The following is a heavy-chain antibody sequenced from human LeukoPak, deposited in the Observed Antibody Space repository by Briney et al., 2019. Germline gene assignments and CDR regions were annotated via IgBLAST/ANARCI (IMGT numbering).Heavy chain of an antibody. CDR1: GYSFTSHG. D-gene: IGHD1-26*01. Sequence: ASVMVSCKASGYSFTSHGISWGRRPPGNRLEWMGWISAYNGNTNYAQKLQGRATMTTDTSTSTAYMELRSLRSDDTAAYYCARGGPSESYGNYWGQGTLVTVSS. V-gene: IGHV1-18*01. CDR3: ARGGPSESYGNY. CDR2: ISAYNGNT. J-gene: IGHJ4*02.